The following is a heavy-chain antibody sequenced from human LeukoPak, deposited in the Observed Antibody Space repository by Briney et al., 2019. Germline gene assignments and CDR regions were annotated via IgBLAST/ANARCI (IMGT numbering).Heavy chain of an antibody. Sequence: SETLSLTCAVYSGSFSGYYWSWIRQPPGKGLEWIGEINHSRSTNYNPSLKSRVTISVDTSKNQFSLKLSSVTAADTAVYYCASLTRWRGGVTKRTGAQHWGQGTLVTVSS. CDR2: INHSRST. V-gene: IGHV4-34*01. J-gene: IGHJ1*01. CDR3: ASLTRWRGGVTKRTGAQH. D-gene: IGHD1-14*01. CDR1: SGSFSGYY.